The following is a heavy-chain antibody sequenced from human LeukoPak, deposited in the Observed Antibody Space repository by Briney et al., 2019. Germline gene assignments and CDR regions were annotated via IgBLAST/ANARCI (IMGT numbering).Heavy chain of an antibody. CDR1: GFTFSSYS. CDR3: ARDPRGAAPDAFDI. J-gene: IGHJ3*02. CDR2: ISSSSSYI. D-gene: IGHD6-13*01. Sequence: SGGSLRLSCAASGFTFSSYSMNWVRQAPGKGLEWVSSISSSSSYIYYADSVKGRFTISRDNAKNSLYLQMNSLRAEDTAVYYCARDPRGAAPDAFDIWGQGTMVTVSS. V-gene: IGHV3-21*01.